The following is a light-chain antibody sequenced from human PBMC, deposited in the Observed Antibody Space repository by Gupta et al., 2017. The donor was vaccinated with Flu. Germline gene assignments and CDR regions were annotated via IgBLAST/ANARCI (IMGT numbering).Light chain of an antibody. Sequence: EIVMTPSPATLSVSPGARATLSCRASRGDNSNLAWYQQKPGQSPRLLIYGASTRATGIPARFSGSGSGTEFTLTISSLQSEDFAVYYCQQYNNWPPVTFGGGTKVEIK. CDR2: GAS. CDR1: RGDNSN. J-gene: IGKJ4*01. V-gene: IGKV3D-15*01. CDR3: QQYNNWPPVT.